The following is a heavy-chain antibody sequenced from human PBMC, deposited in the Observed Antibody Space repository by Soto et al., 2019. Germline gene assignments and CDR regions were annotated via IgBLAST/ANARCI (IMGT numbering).Heavy chain of an antibody. Sequence: QVQLVQSGAEVKKPGSSVKVSCKASGGTFSSYAISWVRQAPGQGLEWMGGIIPIFGTANYAQKFQGRVTMXEDXSXSTAYMELSSLRSEDTAVYYCASEPTVVTPHDAFDIWGQGTLVTVSS. CDR3: ASEPTVVTPHDAFDI. CDR2: IIPIFGTA. CDR1: GGTFSSYA. J-gene: IGHJ3*02. V-gene: IGHV1-69*12. D-gene: IGHD4-17*01.